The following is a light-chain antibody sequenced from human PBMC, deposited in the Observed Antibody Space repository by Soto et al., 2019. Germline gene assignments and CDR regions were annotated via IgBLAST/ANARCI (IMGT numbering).Light chain of an antibody. CDR3: SSYTSSSTYV. Sequence: QSALTQPASVSGSPGQSITISCTGTSSDVGGYNYVSWYQQHPGKAPKLMIYDVSHRPSGVSNRFSGSKSGNTASLTISGLQAEDEADYYCSSYTSSSTYVFGTETKVTVL. J-gene: IGLJ1*01. CDR1: SSDVGGYNY. V-gene: IGLV2-14*01. CDR2: DVS.